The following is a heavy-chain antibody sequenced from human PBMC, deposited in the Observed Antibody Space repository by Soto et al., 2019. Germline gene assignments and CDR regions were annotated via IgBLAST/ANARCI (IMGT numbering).Heavy chain of an antibody. D-gene: IGHD1-1*01. CDR2: IYYTGTT. CDR1: GGSIGSTAYY. Sequence: NPSETLSLTCIVSGGSIGSTAYYWHWIRQPPGEGLEWIGNIYYTGTTDYNPSLRGRVTISVDRSKNQLSLKMTSVTAADTAMYFCARQQYTNSPYDYWGQGTLVTVSS. CDR3: ARQQYTNSPYDY. V-gene: IGHV4-39*01. J-gene: IGHJ4*01.